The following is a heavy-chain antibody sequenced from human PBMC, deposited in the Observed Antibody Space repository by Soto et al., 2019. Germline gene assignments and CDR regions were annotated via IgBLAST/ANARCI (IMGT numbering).Heavy chain of an antibody. J-gene: IGHJ4*02. CDR1: GVTFSSCA. CDR3: ASRFTIFVAPGVPFDY. Sequence: VQLLESGGGLVQPGGSLRLSCEVSGVTFSSCAMSWVRQAPGKGPEWVASISGSGGATNYAESVKGRFTISRDNSKNKLHLQMNRLRGEDTALYYCASRFTIFVAPGVPFDYWGQGTLVTVSS. D-gene: IGHD3-3*01. CDR2: ISGSGGAT. V-gene: IGHV3-23*01.